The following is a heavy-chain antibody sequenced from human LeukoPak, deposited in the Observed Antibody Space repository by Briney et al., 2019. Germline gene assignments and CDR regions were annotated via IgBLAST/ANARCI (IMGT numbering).Heavy chain of an antibody. Sequence: SETLSLTCTVSGGSISSYYWSWIRQPPGKGLEWIGYIYYSGSTNYNPSLKSRVTISVDTSKNQFSLKLSSVTAADTAVYYCARDLGGSSADYWGQGTLVIVSS. CDR2: IYYSGST. J-gene: IGHJ4*02. D-gene: IGHD6-6*01. CDR3: ARDLGGSSADY. V-gene: IGHV4-59*01. CDR1: GGSISSYY.